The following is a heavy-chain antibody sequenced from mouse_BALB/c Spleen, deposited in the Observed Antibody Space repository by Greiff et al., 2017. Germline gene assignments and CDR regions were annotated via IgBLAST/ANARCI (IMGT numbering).Heavy chain of an antibody. J-gene: IGHJ2*01. CDR1: GFSLTSYG. CDR2: IWSGGST. D-gene: IGHD1-1*01. Sequence: VQLKESGPGLVQPSQSLSITCTVSGFSLTSYGVHWVRQSPGKGLEWLGVIWSGGSTDYNAAFISRLSISKDNSKSQVFFKMNSLQANDTAIYYCARGTTVVAPHFDYWGQGTTRTVSS. V-gene: IGHV2-2*02. CDR3: ARGTTVVAPHFDY.